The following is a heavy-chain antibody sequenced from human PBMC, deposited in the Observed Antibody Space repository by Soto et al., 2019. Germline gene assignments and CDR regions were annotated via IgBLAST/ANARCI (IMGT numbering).Heavy chain of an antibody. Sequence: QVQLVQSGAEVKKPGSSVKVSCKASGGTFSSYAISWVRQAPGQGLEWMGGIIPIFGTANYAQKFQGRVTITADKSTSTDYMELSSLRSEDTAVYYCARAPLDSSGYYFDAFDIWGQGTMVTVSS. CDR3: ARAPLDSSGYYFDAFDI. J-gene: IGHJ3*02. CDR1: GGTFSSYA. CDR2: IIPIFGTA. V-gene: IGHV1-69*06. D-gene: IGHD3-22*01.